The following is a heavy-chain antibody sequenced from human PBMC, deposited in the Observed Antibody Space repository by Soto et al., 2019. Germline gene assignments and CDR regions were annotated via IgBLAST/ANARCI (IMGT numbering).Heavy chain of an antibody. Sequence: GGSLRLSCAASGFTFSSYAMGCLRQAPGTGPEWVAFVDGSGGDTSFADSVKGRFTISRDNSKNSLYLHMNSLRAEDTSRYYCAKEMVAAAYVGTSPFDLWGQGTLVTVSS. CDR3: AKEMVAAAYVGTSPFDL. CDR2: VDGSGGDT. V-gene: IGHV3-23*01. CDR1: GFTFSSYA. D-gene: IGHD2-15*01. J-gene: IGHJ4*02.